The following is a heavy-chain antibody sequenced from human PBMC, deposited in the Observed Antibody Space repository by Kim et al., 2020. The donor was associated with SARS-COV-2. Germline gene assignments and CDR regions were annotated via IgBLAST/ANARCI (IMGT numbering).Heavy chain of an antibody. CDR2: ISGSGGGT. D-gene: IGHD5-18*01. CDR3: AKGQWGAGYFYGFYQDY. CDR1: GFTFSTYA. V-gene: IGHV3-23*01. Sequence: RGSLRLSCAASGFTFSTYAMSWVRQAPGKGLEWVSTISGSGGGTYYADSVKGRFTISRDNSKNTLYLQMNTLRAEDTAVYYCAKGQWGAGYFYGFYQDYWGQGTLVTVSS. J-gene: IGHJ4*02.